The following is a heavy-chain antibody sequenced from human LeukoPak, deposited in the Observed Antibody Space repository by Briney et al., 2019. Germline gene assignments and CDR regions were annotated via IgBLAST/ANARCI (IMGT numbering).Heavy chain of an antibody. J-gene: IGHJ3*02. CDR1: GFTFSSYA. D-gene: IGHD3-22*01. CDR3: ARDRYYDSSGYHYSAFDI. CDR2: TSYDGSKK. V-gene: IGHV3-30*04. Sequence: GGSLRLSCAVSGFTFSSYAMHWVRQAPGKGLEWVAVTSYDGSKKYYADSVKGRFTISRDNSKNTLYVQMNSLRAEDTAVYYCARDRYYDSSGYHYSAFDIWGQGTMVTVSS.